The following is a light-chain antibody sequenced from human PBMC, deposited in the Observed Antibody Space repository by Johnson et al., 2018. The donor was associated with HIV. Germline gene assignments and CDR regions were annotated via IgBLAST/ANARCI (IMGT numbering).Light chain of an antibody. CDR3: GTWDSSIYV. CDR1: SSNIGAGYD. V-gene: IGLV1-40*01. Sequence: QSVLTQPPSVSGAPGQRVTISCTGSSSNIGAGYDVHWYQQFPGTAPKLIIYGNDNRPSGVPERFAGSKSGTSASLAITGLQAEDEADYYCGTWDSSIYVFGTGTKVTVL. J-gene: IGLJ1*01. CDR2: GND.